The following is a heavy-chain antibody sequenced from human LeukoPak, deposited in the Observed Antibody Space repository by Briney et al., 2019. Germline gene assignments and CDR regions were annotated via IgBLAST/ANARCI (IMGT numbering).Heavy chain of an antibody. CDR3: ARGGDFWSGYPDYYFDY. J-gene: IGHJ4*02. CDR1: GGSISSYY. D-gene: IGHD3-3*01. V-gene: IGHV4-59*01. CDR2: IYYSGST. Sequence: SETLSLTCTVSGGSISSYYWSWIRQPPGKGLEWIGYIYYSGSTNYSPSLKSRVTISVDTSKNQFSLKLSSVTAADTAVYYCARGGDFWSGYPDYYFDYWGQGTLVTVSS.